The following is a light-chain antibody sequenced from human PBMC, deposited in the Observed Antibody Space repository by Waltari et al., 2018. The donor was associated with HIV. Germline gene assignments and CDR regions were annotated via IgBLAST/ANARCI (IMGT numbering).Light chain of an antibody. CDR1: SSAVFHFYF. Sequence: SALPQPRSVSGSPGQSVTVSCTRRSSAVFHFYFVSWYQQHPGKTPKLLLYDVTKRPSGVPDRFSCSMSGNTASLTISGLQYDDEADYYCCSFTSSNSYVFAAGTRVTVL. V-gene: IGLV2-11*01. CDR2: DVT. CDR3: CSFTSSNSYV. J-gene: IGLJ1*01.